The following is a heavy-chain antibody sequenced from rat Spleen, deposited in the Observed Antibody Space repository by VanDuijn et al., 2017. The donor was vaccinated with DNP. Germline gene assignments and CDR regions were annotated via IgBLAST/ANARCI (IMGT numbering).Heavy chain of an antibody. CDR1: GFTFSSYW. CDR3: TRWRFMDA. J-gene: IGHJ4*01. D-gene: IGHD4-2*01. V-gene: IGHV5-58*01. Sequence: EVQLVESGGGLVQPGRSLKLSCVASGFTFSSYWMFWIRQAPGKGLEWVASINTDGGSTYYPDSVKGRFTISRDNAKSTLYLQMDSLRSEDTATYYCTRWRFMDAWGQGTSVTVSS. CDR2: INTDGGST.